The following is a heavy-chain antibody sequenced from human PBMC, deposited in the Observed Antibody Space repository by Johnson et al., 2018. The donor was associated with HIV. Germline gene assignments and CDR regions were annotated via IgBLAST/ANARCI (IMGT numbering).Heavy chain of an antibody. CDR2: ISKDGDNE. J-gene: IGHJ3*02. Sequence: QVQLVESGGGLVKPGGSLRLSCAASGFSISDSAIHWVRQAPGKGLESVAVISKDGDNEYYADSVKGRFTVSRDHSKNTLNLQMNSLRPEDTGVYYCAKIGEGRWPRAAAFDIWGQGTMVTVSS. D-gene: IGHD3-10*01. V-gene: IGHV3-30-3*02. CDR3: AKIGEGRWPRAAAFDI. CDR1: GFSISDSA.